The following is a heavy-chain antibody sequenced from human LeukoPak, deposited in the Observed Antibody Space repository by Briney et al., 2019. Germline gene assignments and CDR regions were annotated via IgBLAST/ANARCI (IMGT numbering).Heavy chain of an antibody. J-gene: IGHJ4*02. CDR3: ARPPYCGGDCYSYYFDY. V-gene: IGHV5-51*01. CDR1: GYSFTSYW. D-gene: IGHD2-21*02. Sequence: GESLKISCKGSGYSFTSYWIGWVRQMPGKGLEWMGIIYPGDSDTRYSPSFQGQVTISADKSISTAYLQWSSLKASDTAMYYCARPPYCGGDCYSYYFDYWGQGTLVTVSS. CDR2: IYPGDSDT.